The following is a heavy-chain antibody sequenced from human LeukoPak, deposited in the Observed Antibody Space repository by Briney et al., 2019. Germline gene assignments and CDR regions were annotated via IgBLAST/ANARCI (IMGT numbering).Heavy chain of an antibody. CDR2: IYYSGST. CDR3: ARDLAAAGQLDAFDI. V-gene: IGHV4-59*01. J-gene: IGHJ3*02. D-gene: IGHD6-13*01. CDR1: GGSISSYY. Sequence: SETLSLTCTVSGGSISSYYWSWIRQPPGKGLEWIGYIYYSGSTNHNPSLKSRVTISVDTSKNQFSLKLSSVTAADTAVYYCARDLAAAGQLDAFDIWGQGTMVTVSS.